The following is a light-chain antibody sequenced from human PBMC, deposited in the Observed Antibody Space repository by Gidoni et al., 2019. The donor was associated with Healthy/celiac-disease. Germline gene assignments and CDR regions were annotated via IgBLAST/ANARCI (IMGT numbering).Light chain of an antibody. J-gene: IGKJ1*01. CDR1: QSVSSN. CDR3: QQYNNWPPT. CDR2: GAS. Sequence: EIVMTQSPATPSVSPGERATLSCRASQSVSSNLAWYQQKPGQAPRLLIYGASTRATGIPARFSGSGSGTEFTLTISSLQSEDFAVYYCQQYNNWPPTFGQXTKVEIK. V-gene: IGKV3-15*01.